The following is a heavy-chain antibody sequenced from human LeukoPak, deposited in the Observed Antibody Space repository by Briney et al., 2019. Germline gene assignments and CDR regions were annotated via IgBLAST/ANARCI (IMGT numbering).Heavy chain of an antibody. CDR2: IYHSGNT. CDR3: ARAGYSNGLDY. J-gene: IGHJ4*02. Sequence: SETLSLTCSVSGYSISSEYYWGWIRQPPGKGLEWIGSIYHSGNTYYNPSLKSRVTILIDTSKNQFSLKLNSVTAADTAVYYCARAGYSNGLDYWGQGTLVTVSS. D-gene: IGHD6-19*01. V-gene: IGHV4-38-2*02. CDR1: GYSISSEYY.